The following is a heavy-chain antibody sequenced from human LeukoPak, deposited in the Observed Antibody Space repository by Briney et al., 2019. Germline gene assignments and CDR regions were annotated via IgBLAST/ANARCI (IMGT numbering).Heavy chain of an antibody. CDR3: ARVALWFGSYFDY. CDR2: ISSNGGST. V-gene: IGHV3-64*01. CDR1: GCTFSSYA. J-gene: IGHJ4*02. D-gene: IGHD3-10*01. Sequence: GGSLRLSCAASGCTFSSYAMHWVRQAPGKGLEYVSAISSNGGSTYYANSVKGRFTISRDNSKNTLYLQMGSLRAEDMAVYYCARVALWFGSYFDYWGQGTLVTVSS.